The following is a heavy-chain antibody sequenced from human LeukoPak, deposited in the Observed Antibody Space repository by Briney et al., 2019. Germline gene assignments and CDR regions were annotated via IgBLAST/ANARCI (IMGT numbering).Heavy chain of an antibody. Sequence: SVKVSCKASGGTFSSYAISWVRQAPGQGLEWMGGIIPIFGTANYAQKFQGRVTITADKSTSTAYMELSSLRSEDTAVYYCARGGRFDYYYYYMDVWGKGTTATVSS. D-gene: IGHD3-3*01. CDR1: GGTFSSYA. CDR3: ARGGRFDYYYYYMDV. V-gene: IGHV1-69*06. J-gene: IGHJ6*03. CDR2: IIPIFGTA.